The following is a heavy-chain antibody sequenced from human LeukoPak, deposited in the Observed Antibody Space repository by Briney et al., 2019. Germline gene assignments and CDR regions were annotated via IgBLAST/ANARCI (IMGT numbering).Heavy chain of an antibody. Sequence: ASVKVSCKASGYTFTSYAMHWVRQAPGQRLEWMGWINTGNGNTKYSQEFQGRVTITRDTSANTAYMELSRLRSEDMAVYYCARDLVDTAMVIGFDPWGQGTLVTVSS. J-gene: IGHJ5*02. CDR2: INTGNGNT. CDR1: GYTFTSYA. V-gene: IGHV1-3*03. D-gene: IGHD5-18*01. CDR3: ARDLVDTAMVIGFDP.